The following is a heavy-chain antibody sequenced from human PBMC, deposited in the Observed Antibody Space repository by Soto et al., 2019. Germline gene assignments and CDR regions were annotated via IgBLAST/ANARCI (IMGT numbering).Heavy chain of an antibody. V-gene: IGHV4-59*08. CDR3: ARLGGYYQAFDS. J-gene: IGHJ4*01. D-gene: IGHD3-22*01. CDR1: NSPISDFY. Sequence: SETLSLTCHVSNSPISDFYWSWFRQPPGQGLEWVGYIYYTGTTTYNPSLRSRVDISIDASKSQFSLDLRSVTAADTAVYYCARLGGYYQAFDSWGHGALVTV. CDR2: IYYTGTT.